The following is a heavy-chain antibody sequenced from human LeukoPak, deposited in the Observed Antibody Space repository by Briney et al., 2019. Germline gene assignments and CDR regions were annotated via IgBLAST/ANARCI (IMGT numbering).Heavy chain of an antibody. CDR1: GFMFRSYW. V-gene: IGHV3-7*05. CDR3: ARDKSIPNLDAFDI. D-gene: IGHD1-14*01. J-gene: IGHJ3*02. Sequence: GGSLRLSCAASGFMFRSYWMTWVRQAPGKGLEWVANIKQGGSEINYLDSVRGRFTISRDDTRNSLYQQMNSLRVEDTAVYYCARDKSIPNLDAFDIWGQGTMVTVSS. CDR2: IKQGGSEI.